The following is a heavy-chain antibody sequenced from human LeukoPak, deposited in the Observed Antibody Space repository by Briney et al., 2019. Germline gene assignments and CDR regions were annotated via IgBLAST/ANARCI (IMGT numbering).Heavy chain of an antibody. D-gene: IGHD5-18*01. Sequence: PSETLSLTCTVSGGSISSGDYYWSWIRQPPGKGLEWIGYIYYSGSTYYNPSLKSRVTISVDTSKNQFSLKLSSVTAADTAVYYCARTPSRGYSYGAVDYWGQGTLVTVSS. V-gene: IGHV4-30-4*01. CDR2: IYYSGST. CDR1: GGSISSGDYY. J-gene: IGHJ4*02. CDR3: ARTPSRGYSYGAVDY.